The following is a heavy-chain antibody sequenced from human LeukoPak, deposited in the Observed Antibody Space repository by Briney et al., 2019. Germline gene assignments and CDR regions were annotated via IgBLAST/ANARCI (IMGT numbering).Heavy chain of an antibody. J-gene: IGHJ3*02. V-gene: IGHV4-59*08. CDR2: IYYSGST. CDR1: GGSISSYC. CDR3: ALEDDAFDI. Sequence: SETLSLTCTVSGGSISSYCWSWIRQPPGKGLEWIGYIYYSGSTNYNPSLKSRVTISVDTSKNQFSLKLSSVTAADTAVYYCALEDDAFDIWGQGTMVTVSS.